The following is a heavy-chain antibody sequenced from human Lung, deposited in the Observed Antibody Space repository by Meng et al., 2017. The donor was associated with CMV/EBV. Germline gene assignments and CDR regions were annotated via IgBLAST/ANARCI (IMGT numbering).Heavy chain of an antibody. CDR2: INPNSGDT. Sequence: YTFSGSNGHLGRQAPGPGLEWMGWINPNSGDTKYAERFQGRVTLTGDTSISTAYMELSSLKSDDTAVYFCARLFHTSLGTNYYYGMDVWGRGTMVTVSS. CDR1: YTFSGSN. D-gene: IGHD3-10*01. J-gene: IGHJ6*02. V-gene: IGHV1-2*02. CDR3: ARLFHTSLGTNYYYGMDV.